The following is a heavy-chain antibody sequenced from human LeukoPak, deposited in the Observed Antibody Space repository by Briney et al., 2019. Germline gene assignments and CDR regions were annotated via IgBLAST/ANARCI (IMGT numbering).Heavy chain of an antibody. J-gene: IGHJ4*02. CDR2: IIPILGIA. CDR3: ARVGQQLAFDY. CDR1: GGTFSSYT. V-gene: IGHV1-69*02. D-gene: IGHD6-13*01. Sequence: ASVKVSCQASGGTFSSYTISWVRQAPGQGLEWMGRIIPILGIANYAQKFQGRVTNTADKSTSTAYMELSSLRSEDTAVYYCARVGQQLAFDYWGQGTLVTVSS.